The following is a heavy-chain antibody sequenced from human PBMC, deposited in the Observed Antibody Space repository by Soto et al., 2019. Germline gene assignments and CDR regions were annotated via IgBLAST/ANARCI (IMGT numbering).Heavy chain of an antibody. D-gene: IGHD3-22*01. J-gene: IGHJ4*02. CDR3: ARRAPQYYYDSSGSFDY. CDR2: IYYSGST. CDR1: SGSISSYY. Sequence: PSETLSLTCTVSSGSISSYYWSWIRQPPGKGLEWIGYIYYSGSTNYNPSLKSRVTISVDTSKNQFSLKLSSVTAADTAVYYCARRAPQYYYDSSGSFDYWGQGTLVTVSS. V-gene: IGHV4-59*08.